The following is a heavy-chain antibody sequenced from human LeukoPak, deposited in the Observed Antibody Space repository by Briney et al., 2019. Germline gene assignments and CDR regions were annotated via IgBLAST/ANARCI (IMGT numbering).Heavy chain of an antibody. CDR2: ISGSGGST. CDR3: VRGVVMARNWFDA. J-gene: IGHJ5*02. Sequence: PGGSLRLSCAASGFTFSSYAMSWVRQAPGKGLEWVSAISGSGGSTYYADSVKGRFTISRDNAKNTVYLQMNSLRAEDTAVYYRVRGVVMARNWFDAWGQGTLVTVSS. D-gene: IGHD5-24*01. CDR1: GFTFSSYA. V-gene: IGHV3-23*01.